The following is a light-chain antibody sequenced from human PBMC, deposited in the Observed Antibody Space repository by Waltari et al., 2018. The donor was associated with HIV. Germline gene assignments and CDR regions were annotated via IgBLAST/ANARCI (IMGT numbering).Light chain of an antibody. Sequence: QSALTQPASVSGSPGQSITIPCPGTSSDVGGYNSVSGYQQHPGKAPKLMIYEVSTRPSGVSNRFSGSKSGNTASLTISGLQAEDEADYYCSSYTSSSTLVFGGGTKLTVL. CDR3: SSYTSSSTLV. CDR2: EVS. V-gene: IGLV2-14*01. CDR1: SSDVGGYNS. J-gene: IGLJ2*01.